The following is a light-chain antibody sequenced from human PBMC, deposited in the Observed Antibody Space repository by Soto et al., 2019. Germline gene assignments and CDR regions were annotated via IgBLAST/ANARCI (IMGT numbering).Light chain of an antibody. CDR2: EVS. J-gene: IGKJ5*01. CDR1: QGVSSH. Sequence: IQLTQFPSSLSASVGDRVTITCRASQGVSSHLAWHQQKPGKAPKLLIYEVSTLQSGVPSRFSGSGSGTDFTLTISSLQPEDFATYYFQHLNSYPITFGQGTRLELK. V-gene: IGKV1-9*01. CDR3: QHLNSYPIT.